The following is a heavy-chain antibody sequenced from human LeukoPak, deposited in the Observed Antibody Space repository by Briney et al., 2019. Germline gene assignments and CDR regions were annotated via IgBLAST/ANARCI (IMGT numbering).Heavy chain of an antibody. D-gene: IGHD5-18*01. Sequence: GGSLRLSCAVSGFTFSDQSINWVRQAPGKGLEWVSSISSSGTYIYYADSVEGRFTISRDNAKNSVYLQMNSLRAEDTAVYYCAKDRRRGYSYGYSLIDYWGQGTLVTVSS. V-gene: IGHV3-21*01. CDR1: GFTFSDQS. CDR2: ISSSGTYI. J-gene: IGHJ4*02. CDR3: AKDRRRGYSYGYSLIDY.